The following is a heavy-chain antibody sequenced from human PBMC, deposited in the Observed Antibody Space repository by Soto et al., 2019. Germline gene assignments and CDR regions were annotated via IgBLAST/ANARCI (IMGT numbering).Heavy chain of an antibody. J-gene: IGHJ6*02. V-gene: IGHV4-59*08. CDR1: SGPSSSHN. CDR2: VYNTGGT. CDR3: VRQGIGSLHGLVDV. D-gene: IGHD1-26*01. Sequence: QVQLQQSGPGLVKPSETLSLTCTVSSGPSSSHNWGWIRQSPGRGLEWIGYVYNTGGTSYNPSLKSRVTISADTSANHISLKLSVVTAADTAIYYCVRQGIGSLHGLVDVWGQGTTVSVSS.